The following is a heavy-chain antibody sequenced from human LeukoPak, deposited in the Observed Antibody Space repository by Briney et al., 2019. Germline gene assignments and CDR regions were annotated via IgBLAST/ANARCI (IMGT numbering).Heavy chain of an antibody. Sequence: PSETLSLTCTVSGDSISGSSYYWGWIRQPPGKGLEWIGSIYYSGSTYFKSSLKSRVTMPVDTSKNQFFLNLTSVTAADTAVYYCARHPKGGLSFIDSWGQGILVTVSA. V-gene: IGHV4-39*01. D-gene: IGHD3-16*01. CDR3: ARHPKGGLSFIDS. CDR1: GDSISGSSYY. CDR2: IYYSGST. J-gene: IGHJ4*02.